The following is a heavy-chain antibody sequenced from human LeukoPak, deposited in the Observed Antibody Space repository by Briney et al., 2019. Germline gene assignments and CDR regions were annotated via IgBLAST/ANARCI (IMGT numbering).Heavy chain of an antibody. CDR3: ARDRPAYYYDSSGYKGSAFGI. V-gene: IGHV4-59*01. D-gene: IGHD3-22*01. Sequence: SETLSLTCTVSGGSISSYYWSWIRQPPGKGLEWIGYIYYSGSTNYNPSLKSRVTISVDTSKNQFSLKLSSVTAADTAVYYRARDRPAYYYDSSGYKGSAFGIWGQGTMVTVSS. CDR2: IYYSGST. J-gene: IGHJ3*02. CDR1: GGSISSYY.